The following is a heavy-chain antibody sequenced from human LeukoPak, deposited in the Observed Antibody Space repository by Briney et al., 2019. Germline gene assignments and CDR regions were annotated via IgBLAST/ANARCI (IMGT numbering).Heavy chain of an antibody. V-gene: IGHV3-30-3*01. Sequence: GGSLRLSCAASGFTFSSYAMHWVRQAPGKGLEWVAVISYDGSNKYYADSVKGRFTISRDNSNNTLYLQMNSLRAEDTAVYYCARDRTSSTSYYLFDYWGQGTLVTVSS. J-gene: IGHJ4*02. CDR3: ARDRTSSTSYYLFDY. CDR2: ISYDGSNK. CDR1: GFTFSSYA. D-gene: IGHD2-2*01.